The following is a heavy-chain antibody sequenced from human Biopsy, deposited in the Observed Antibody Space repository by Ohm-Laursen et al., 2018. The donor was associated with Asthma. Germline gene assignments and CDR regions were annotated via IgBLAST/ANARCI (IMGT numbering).Heavy chain of an antibody. V-gene: IGHV4-30-4*01. CDR3: ARVASYGDLYFGIDV. D-gene: IGHD4-17*01. J-gene: IGHJ6*02. Sequence: TLSLTCTVGGAYIGSRDHHWSWIRQSPGTGLEWIGFVFWSGTTHYNRSLERRLSISIDTTRNEFSMTLRSVIAADTAVYFCARVASYGDLYFGIDVWGPGDHGHRLL. CDR2: VFWSGTT. CDR1: GAYIGSRDHH.